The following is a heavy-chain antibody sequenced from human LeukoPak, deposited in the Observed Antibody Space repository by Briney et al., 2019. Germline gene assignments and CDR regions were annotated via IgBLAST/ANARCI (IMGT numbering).Heavy chain of an antibody. CDR2: ISGSGGST. Sequence: QSGGSLRLSCAASGITFSSYPMTWVRQAPGKGLEWVSTISGSGGSTYYADSVKGRFTISRDNAKNTLSLQMSSLRAEDTAVYYCAKEGSSGWIPTRHFDHWGLGTLVTVSS. D-gene: IGHD6-19*01. CDR1: GITFSSYP. J-gene: IGHJ4*02. CDR3: AKEGSSGWIPTRHFDH. V-gene: IGHV3-23*01.